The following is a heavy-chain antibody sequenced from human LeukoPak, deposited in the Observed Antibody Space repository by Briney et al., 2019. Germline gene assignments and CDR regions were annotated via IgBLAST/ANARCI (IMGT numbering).Heavy chain of an antibody. D-gene: IGHD1-1*01. V-gene: IGHV3-74*01. CDR1: GFTFSSYW. CDR2: ISSDGTGT. J-gene: IGHJ4*02. CDR3: ARDVGKKPDY. Sequence: GGSLRLSCAASGFTFSSYWMHWVRHAPGKGLVWVSGISSDGTGTTYTDSVKGQFTISRDNTKNTPYLQLNSLRAEDTAVYYCARDVGKKPDYWGQGTLVTVSS.